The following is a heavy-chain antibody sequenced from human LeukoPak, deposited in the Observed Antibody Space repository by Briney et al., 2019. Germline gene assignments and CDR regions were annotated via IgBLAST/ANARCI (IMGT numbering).Heavy chain of an antibody. D-gene: IGHD3-22*01. J-gene: IGHJ3*02. V-gene: IGHV4-4*02. CDR3: ARDPAMIGRNDAFDI. CDR1: GDSISSSNW. Sequence: SETLSLTCAVSGDSISSSNWWSWVRQPPGKGLEWIGEIYRSGSTNYNPSLKSRVTISVDTSKNQFSLKLSSVTAADTAVYYCARDPAMIGRNDAFDIWGQGTMVTVSS. CDR2: IYRSGST.